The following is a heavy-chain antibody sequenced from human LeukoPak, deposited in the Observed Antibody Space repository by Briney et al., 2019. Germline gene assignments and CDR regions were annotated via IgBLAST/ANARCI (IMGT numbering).Heavy chain of an antibody. D-gene: IGHD3-10*02. J-gene: IGHJ6*04. V-gene: IGHV3-48*04. CDR1: GFTFSSYS. CDR2: ISSSSSTI. Sequence: GGSLRLSCAASGFTFSSYSMNWVRQAPGKGLEWVSYISSSSSTIYYADSVKGRFTISRGNAKNSLYLQMNSLRAEDTAVYYCAELGITMIGGVWGKGTTVTISS. CDR3: AELGITMIGGV.